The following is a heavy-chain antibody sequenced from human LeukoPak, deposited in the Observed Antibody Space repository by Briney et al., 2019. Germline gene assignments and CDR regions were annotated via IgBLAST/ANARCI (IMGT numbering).Heavy chain of an antibody. V-gene: IGHV1-18*01. CDR1: GYTFSRYG. CDR2: IGVFNGNR. D-gene: IGHD1-26*01. Sequence: GASAKVSCKTSGYTFSRYGFSWVRQAPGQGLEWIGWIGVFNGNRNYAKSVQGRITLTADTSTNTTYMELRSLTSDDTAVYFCGRDWDWHAQFWGQGTLITVSS. J-gene: IGHJ4*02. CDR3: GRDWDWHAQF.